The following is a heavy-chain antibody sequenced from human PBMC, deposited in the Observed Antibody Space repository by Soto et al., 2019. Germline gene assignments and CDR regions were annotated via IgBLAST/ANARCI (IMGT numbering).Heavy chain of an antibody. Sequence: SETVSLTCTVSGGSISSYYWSWIRQPPGKGLEWIGYIYYSGSTNYNPSLKSRVTISVDTSKNQFSLKLSSVTAADTAVYYCARRGGYCISSCCAHGDLFDPWGQRTPVIVSA. J-gene: IGHJ5*02. CDR2: IYYSGST. D-gene: IGHD2-2*01. V-gene: IGHV4-59*08. CDR1: GGSISSYY. CDR3: ARRGGYCISSCCAHGDLFDP.